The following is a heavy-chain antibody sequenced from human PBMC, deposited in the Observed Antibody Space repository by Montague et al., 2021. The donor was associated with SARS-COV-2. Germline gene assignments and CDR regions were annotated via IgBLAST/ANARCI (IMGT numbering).Heavy chain of an antibody. D-gene: IGHD2-15*01. Sequence: SETLSLTCTVYGASISRFFWHWIRQPAGKGLEWIGRIYVSGGSIYNPSLMSRVTMSVDTSKNQFSLKLNSVTAADTAVYYCGRGVVAATPVVDYWGRGTLVTVSS. CDR3: GRGVVAATPVVDY. J-gene: IGHJ4*02. V-gene: IGHV4-4*07. CDR2: IYVSGGS. CDR1: GASISRFF.